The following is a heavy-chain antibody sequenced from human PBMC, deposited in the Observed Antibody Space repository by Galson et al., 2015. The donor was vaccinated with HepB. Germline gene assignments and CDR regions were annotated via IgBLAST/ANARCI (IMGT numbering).Heavy chain of an antibody. D-gene: IGHD5-24*01. V-gene: IGHV3-21*01. J-gene: IGHJ6*02. Sequence: SLRLSCAASGFTFSRYSMNWVRQAPGKGLEWVSSISSSSTYIYYADSLKGRFTISRDNAKNSLYLQMNSLRAEDTAVYYCARDPDRYGYNWGYYYYYGMDVWGQGTTVTVSS. CDR3: ARDPDRYGYNWGYYYYYGMDV. CDR1: GFTFSRYS. CDR2: ISSSSTYI.